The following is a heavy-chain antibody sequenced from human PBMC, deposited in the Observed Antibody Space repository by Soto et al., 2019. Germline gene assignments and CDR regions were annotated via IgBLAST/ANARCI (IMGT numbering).Heavy chain of an antibody. CDR2: ISAYNGNT. Sequence: ASVKVSCKASGYTFTSYGISWVRQAPGQGLEWMGWISAYNGNTVYSEKFQGRVTIARDTSASTAYMDLRSLRSEDTAMYYCARDQRYSSGWYNDFWGQGTLVTVSS. V-gene: IGHV1-18*01. CDR1: GYTFTSYG. J-gene: IGHJ4*02. D-gene: IGHD6-19*01. CDR3: ARDQRYSSGWYNDF.